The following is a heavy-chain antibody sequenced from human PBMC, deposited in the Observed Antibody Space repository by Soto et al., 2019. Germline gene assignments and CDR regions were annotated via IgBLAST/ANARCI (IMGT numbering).Heavy chain of an antibody. CDR2: IYYSGST. CDR1: GGYISSSSYY. V-gene: IGHV4-39*01. Sequence: SETLSLTCTVSGGYISSSSYYWGWIRQPPGKGLEWIGSIYYSGSTYYNPSLKSRVTISVDTSKNQFSLKLSSVTAADTAVYYCAVSYDYVWGSYRYTFAAFDIWGQGTMVTVSS. D-gene: IGHD3-16*02. CDR3: AVSYDYVWGSYRYTFAAFDI. J-gene: IGHJ3*02.